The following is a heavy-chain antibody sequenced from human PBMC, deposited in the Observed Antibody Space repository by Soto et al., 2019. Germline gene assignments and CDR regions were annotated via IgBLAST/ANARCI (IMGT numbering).Heavy chain of an antibody. J-gene: IGHJ6*02. CDR3: ARGGYGYGSPIAYYYYYYGMDV. V-gene: IGHV4-34*01. Sequence: LSLTCAVYGGSFSGYYWSWIRQPPGKGLEWIGEINHSGSTNYNPSLKSRVTISVDTSKNQFSLKLSSVTAADTAVYYCARGGYGYGSPIAYYYYYYGMDVWGQGTTVTVSS. CDR1: GGSFSGYY. D-gene: IGHD5-18*01. CDR2: INHSGST.